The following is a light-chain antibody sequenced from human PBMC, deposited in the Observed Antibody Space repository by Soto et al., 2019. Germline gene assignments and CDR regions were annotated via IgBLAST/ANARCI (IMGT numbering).Light chain of an antibody. V-gene: IGLV2-23*02. J-gene: IGLJ1*01. Sequence: QSVLTQPASVSGSPGQSITISCTGTSSDVGSYNLVSWYQQHPGKAPKLMIYEVSKRPSGVSNRFSGSKSGNTASLTISGLQAEDDADYYCCSYAGSSSFSVFGPGTKLTVL. CDR2: EVS. CDR3: CSYAGSSSFSV. CDR1: SSDVGSYNL.